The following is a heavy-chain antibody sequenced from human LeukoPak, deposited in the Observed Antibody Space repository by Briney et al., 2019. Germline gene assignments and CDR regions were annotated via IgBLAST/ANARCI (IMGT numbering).Heavy chain of an antibody. CDR1: GDSISHGTHY. J-gene: IGHJ5*02. CDR3: AGEFLASRRNWVDP. CDR2: VYITGVT. Sequence: NPSQTLSLTCSVSGDSISHGTHYWSWIRQSAGQGLEWIGRVYITGVTNYNPSLKTRVTISVDPSLNQFSLNLTSVTPADTAVYYCAGEFLASRRNWVDPWGQGTLVTVSS. V-gene: IGHV4-61*02. D-gene: IGHD6-6*01.